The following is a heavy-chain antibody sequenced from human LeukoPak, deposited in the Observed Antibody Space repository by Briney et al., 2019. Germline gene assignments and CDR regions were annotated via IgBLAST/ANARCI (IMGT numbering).Heavy chain of an antibody. CDR2: ISNDGTST. CDR3: VKKSVTGLGTSHYDY. CDR1: GFAFSSYS. J-gene: IGHJ4*02. V-gene: IGHV3-64D*09. D-gene: IGHD3-9*01. Sequence: GGFLRLSCSASGFAFSSYSMYWVRQAPGRGLEYVSAISNDGTSTHYADSVKGIFSISRDNSKNTLYLQMSSLRPEDTAVYYCVKKSVTGLGTSHYDYWGQGTVVTVSP.